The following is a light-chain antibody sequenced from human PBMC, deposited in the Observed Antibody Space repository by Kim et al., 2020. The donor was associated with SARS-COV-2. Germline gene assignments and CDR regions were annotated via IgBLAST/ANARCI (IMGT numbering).Light chain of an antibody. Sequence: SYELTQPPSVSVSPGQTARITCSGDALPKQYAYWYQQKPGQAPVLVIYKDSERPSGIPERFSGSSSGTTVTLNISGVQAEDEADYYCQSADSSGTYPVFGGGTQLTVL. J-gene: IGLJ2*01. CDR3: QSADSSGTYPV. CDR2: KDS. V-gene: IGLV3-25*03. CDR1: ALPKQY.